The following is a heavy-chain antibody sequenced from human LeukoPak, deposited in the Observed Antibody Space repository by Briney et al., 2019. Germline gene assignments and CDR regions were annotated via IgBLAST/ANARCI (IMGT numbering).Heavy chain of an antibody. D-gene: IGHD5-18*01. CDR3: AREMGKGYSYGYATNDAFDT. CDR1: GGSISSYY. CDR2: IYYSGST. J-gene: IGHJ3*02. Sequence: SETLSLTCTVSGGSISSYYWSWIRQPPGKGLEWIGYIYYSGSTNYNPSLKSRVTISVDTSKNQFSLKLSSVTAADTAVYYCAREMGKGYSYGYATNDAFDTWGQGTMVTVSS. V-gene: IGHV4-59*01.